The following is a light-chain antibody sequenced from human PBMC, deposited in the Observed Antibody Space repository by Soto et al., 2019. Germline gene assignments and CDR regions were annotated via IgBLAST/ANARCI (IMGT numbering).Light chain of an antibody. J-gene: IGKJ5*01. CDR2: GTS. CDR3: QQTYSVSIT. CDR1: ESIADY. Sequence: IQMTQSPSSLSASVGDRVIITCRASESIADYLNWYQQRPGKAPELLISGTSYLHSGVPSRFSGRRSGTDYTLTITGLQPEDFATYYCQQTYSVSITFGQGTRL. V-gene: IGKV1-39*01.